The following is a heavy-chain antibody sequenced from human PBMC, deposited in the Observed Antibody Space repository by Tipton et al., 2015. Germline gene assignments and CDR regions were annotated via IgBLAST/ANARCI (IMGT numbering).Heavy chain of an antibody. V-gene: IGHV4-59*04. J-gene: IGHJ4*02. D-gene: IGHD3-9*01. Sequence: TLSLTCTVSGGSFSDYYWGWIRQPPGKGLEWIGSISHSGNTYYNPSLKSRVTMSRDTSKNQFSLKLTSVTAADTAVYYCACQDYDSLTRDYQTVDYWGQGTLVTVSP. CDR3: ACQDYDSLTRDYQTVDY. CDR2: ISHSGNT. CDR1: GGSFSDYY.